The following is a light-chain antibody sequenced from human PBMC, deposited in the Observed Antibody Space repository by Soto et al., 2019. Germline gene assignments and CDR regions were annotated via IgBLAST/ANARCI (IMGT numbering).Light chain of an antibody. V-gene: IGKV1-27*01. CDR3: QKYDNAPRT. CDR1: QGISSY. Sequence: DIQMTQSPSSLSASVGDRVTITCRASQGISSYLAWYQQKPGKAPKLLIYAASTLQSGVPSRFSGRGSGTAFTLTISRLQPEDVATYYCQKYDNAPRTFGQGTKVEI. CDR2: AAS. J-gene: IGKJ1*01.